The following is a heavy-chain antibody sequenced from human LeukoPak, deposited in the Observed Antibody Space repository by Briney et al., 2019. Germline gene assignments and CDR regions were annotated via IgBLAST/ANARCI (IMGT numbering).Heavy chain of an antibody. V-gene: IGHV4-34*01. Sequence: SETLSLTCAVYGGSFSGYYWSWIRQPPGKGLELIGEINHSGSTNYNPSLKSRVTISVDTSKNQFSLKLSSVTAADTAVYYCARGLRSPSARASLPYDYWGQGTLVTVSS. CDR1: GGSFSGYY. J-gene: IGHJ4*02. CDR3: ARGLRSPSARASLPYDY. CDR2: INHSGST. D-gene: IGHD4-17*01.